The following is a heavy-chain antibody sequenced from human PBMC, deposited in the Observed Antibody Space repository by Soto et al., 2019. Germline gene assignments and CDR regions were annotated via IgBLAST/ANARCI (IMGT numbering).Heavy chain of an antibody. D-gene: IGHD1-26*01. CDR1: GFTLSSYA. V-gene: IGHV3-30-3*01. Sequence: SLRLSCAASGFTLSSYAMHWVRQAPGKGLEWVAVISYDGSNKYYADSVKGRFTISRDNSKNTLYLQMNSLRAEDTAVYYCARASEPVGRVNWFDPWGQGTLVTVSS. CDR2: ISYDGSNK. CDR3: ARASEPVGRVNWFDP. J-gene: IGHJ5*02.